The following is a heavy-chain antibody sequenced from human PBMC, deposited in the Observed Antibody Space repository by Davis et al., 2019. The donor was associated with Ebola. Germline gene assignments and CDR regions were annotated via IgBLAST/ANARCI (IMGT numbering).Heavy chain of an antibody. Sequence: PGGSLRLSCAASGFTFSSYGMNWVRQAPGKGLEWVAFMRYDGNNKHYADSVKGRLTISRDNSKNTLYLQMNSLRGEDTAVYYCARKQEYGSASSLDYWGQGTLVTVSS. CDR2: MRYDGNNK. J-gene: IGHJ4*02. CDR1: GFTFSSYG. V-gene: IGHV3-30*02. D-gene: IGHD3-10*01. CDR3: ARKQEYGSASSLDY.